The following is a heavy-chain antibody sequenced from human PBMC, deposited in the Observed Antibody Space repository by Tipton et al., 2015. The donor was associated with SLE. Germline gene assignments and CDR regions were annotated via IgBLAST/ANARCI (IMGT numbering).Heavy chain of an antibody. CDR2: IYHSGTT. V-gene: IGHV4-59*11. Sequence: LVKPTETLSLTCSVSGGSITSQYWSWIRQPPGKGLEWIGFIYHSGTTNYNPSLKSRVTMSVDTSKNQFSLKMRSVTAADTAVYYCARDRHYRGNVWFDPWGQGTLVTVSS. D-gene: IGHD5-12*01. CDR3: ARDRHYRGNVWFDP. CDR1: GGSITSQY. J-gene: IGHJ5*02.